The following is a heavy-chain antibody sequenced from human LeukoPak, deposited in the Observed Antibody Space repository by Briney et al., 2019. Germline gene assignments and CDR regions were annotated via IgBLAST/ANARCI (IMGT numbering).Heavy chain of an antibody. CDR3: AKDFSRSWWYGMDV. CDR1: GFTFDDYA. D-gene: IGHD6-13*01. CDR2: ISGDGGRT. V-gene: IGHV3-43*02. J-gene: IGHJ6*02. Sequence: PGGSLRLSCAASGFTFDDYAMHWVRQAPGKGLEWVSLISGDGGRTYYADSVEGRFTISRDNSKNSLYLQMDSLRTEDTALYYCAKDFSRSWWYGMDVWGQGTTVTVSS.